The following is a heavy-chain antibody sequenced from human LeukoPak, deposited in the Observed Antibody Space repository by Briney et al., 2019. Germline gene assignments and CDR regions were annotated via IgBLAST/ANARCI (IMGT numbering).Heavy chain of an antibody. V-gene: IGHV3-23*01. Sequence: GGSLRLSCTASGFTLSSYTMSWVRQAPGEGLEWVSTISGSADNTNYAEAVKGRFTISRDNSKNTMYLQMNSLRAEDTAVYYCAKQGFGCWGQGTLVTVSS. CDR1: GFTLSSYT. CDR2: ISGSADNT. CDR3: AKQGFGC. J-gene: IGHJ4*02.